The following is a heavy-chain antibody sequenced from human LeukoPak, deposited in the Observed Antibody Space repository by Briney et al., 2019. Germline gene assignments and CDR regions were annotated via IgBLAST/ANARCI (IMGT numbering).Heavy chain of an antibody. Sequence: GASVKVSCKASGYTFTSYDINWVRQATGQGLEWMGGMNPNSGNTGYAQKFQGRVTMTRNTSISTAYMELSRVRSEATAVYYCAEGIAAAGTFYWGQGTLVTVSS. CDR3: AEGIAAAGTFY. J-gene: IGHJ4*02. D-gene: IGHD6-13*01. CDR1: GYTFTSYD. V-gene: IGHV1-8*01. CDR2: MNPNSGNT.